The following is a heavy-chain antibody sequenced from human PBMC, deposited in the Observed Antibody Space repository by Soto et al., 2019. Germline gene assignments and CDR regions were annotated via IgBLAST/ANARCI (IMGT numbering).Heavy chain of an antibody. V-gene: IGHV3-66*01. J-gene: IGHJ4*02. CDR3: ARDPWAADY. Sequence: EVQLVETGGGLVQPGGSLRLSCAASGFTVSTKYMSWVRQAPGKGLEWVSVMYSGGRTFYADSVRGRFTISRDNSKNTVNLQMNSLRAEDTAVYYCARDPWAADYWGQGTLVTVSS. D-gene: IGHD3-16*01. CDR2: MYSGGRT. CDR1: GFTVSTKY.